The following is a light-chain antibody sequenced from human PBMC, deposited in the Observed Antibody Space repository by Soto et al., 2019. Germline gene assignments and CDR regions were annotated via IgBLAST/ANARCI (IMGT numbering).Light chain of an antibody. V-gene: IGKV3-20*01. CDR3: QQYDKWPLT. J-gene: IGKJ4*01. Sequence: EIVLTQSPGTLSLSPGERATLSCTASQSISGSYFAWYQQKPGQAPRVVIYGVSRRATGIPDRFSGRGSGTDFTLTISRLEPEDFAVYYCQQYDKWPLTFGGGTTVDIK. CDR1: QSISGSY. CDR2: GVS.